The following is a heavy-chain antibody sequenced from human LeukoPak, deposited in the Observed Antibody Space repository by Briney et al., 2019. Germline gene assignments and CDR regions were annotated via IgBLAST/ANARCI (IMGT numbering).Heavy chain of an antibody. D-gene: IGHD3-22*01. V-gene: IGHV3-49*03. CDR2: IRSNSYGGTT. CDR3: TRRRYYDSSAYTHFDY. J-gene: IGHJ4*02. CDR1: GFTFGDYA. Sequence: GRSLRLSCTASGFTFGDYAMTWFRQAPGKGLEWVGFIRSNSYGGTTEYAASVKGRFTISRDDSKSIAYLQMNSLKTEDTAVYYCTRRRYYDSSAYTHFDYWGQGTLVTVSS.